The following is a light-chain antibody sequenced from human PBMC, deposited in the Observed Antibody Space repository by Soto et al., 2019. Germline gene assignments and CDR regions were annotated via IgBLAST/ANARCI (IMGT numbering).Light chain of an antibody. CDR3: HQRQSWPRT. Sequence: EIVLTQSPATLSSFRGDRVTLSCRAGQYINTRLAWYQHRPGQAPRLLIYQTSIRAAGIPARFSASGSGTDFTLTISDVQPEDFALYYCHQRQSWPRTFGQGTKVDIK. V-gene: IGKV3-11*01. CDR1: QYINTR. CDR2: QTS. J-gene: IGKJ1*01.